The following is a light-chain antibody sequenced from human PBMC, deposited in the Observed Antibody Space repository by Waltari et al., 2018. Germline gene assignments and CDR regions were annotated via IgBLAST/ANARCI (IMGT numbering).Light chain of an antibody. CDR1: QSFTRK. Sequence: EIVMTQSPATLSVSPGDRATLSCRASQSFTRKLSWYQQKPGQVPRLLIYGVSTRATGIPARFSGSGSGTEFTLTISSLQSEDVAVYYCHHYYIPPLTFGQGTRLEIK. CDR3: HHYYIPPLT. J-gene: IGKJ5*01. V-gene: IGKV3-15*01. CDR2: GVS.